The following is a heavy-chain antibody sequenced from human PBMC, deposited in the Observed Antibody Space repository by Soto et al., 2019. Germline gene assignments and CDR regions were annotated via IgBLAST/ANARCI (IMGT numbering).Heavy chain of an antibody. CDR1: GYTLTELS. D-gene: IGHD4-17*01. CDR3: AAYGDPDGYYYYYGMDV. Sequence: ASVKVSCKVSGYTLTELSMHWVRQAPGKGLEWMGGFDPEDGETIYAQKFQGRVTMTEDTSTDTAYMELSSLRSEDTAVYYCAAYGDPDGYYYYYGMDVWGQGTTVTVSS. CDR2: FDPEDGET. J-gene: IGHJ6*02. V-gene: IGHV1-24*01.